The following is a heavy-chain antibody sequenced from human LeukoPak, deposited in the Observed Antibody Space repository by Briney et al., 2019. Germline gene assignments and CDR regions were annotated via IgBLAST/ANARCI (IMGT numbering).Heavy chain of an antibody. CDR1: GFTFSSYG. CDR2: ISSDGKTE. Sequence: GGSLRLSCVASGFTFSSYGMHWVRQAPGKGLEWVAVISSDGKTEIYADSVRGRFTISRDNSKGTHYLQMNSLRSEDTAVYYCARDGVDCGGDCYSDFWGQGTLVTVSS. J-gene: IGHJ4*02. CDR3: ARDGVDCGGDCYSDF. V-gene: IGHV3-30*03. D-gene: IGHD2-21*02.